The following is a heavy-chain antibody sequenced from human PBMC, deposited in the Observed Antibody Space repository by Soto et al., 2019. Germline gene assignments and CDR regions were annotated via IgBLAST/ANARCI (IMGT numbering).Heavy chain of an antibody. V-gene: IGHV4-4*07. J-gene: IGHJ5*02. D-gene: IGHD3-10*01. CDR1: GDSLSDYY. CDR3: ARENTPEMTRGWFAP. CDR2: TYSSGSV. Sequence: QVRLQEAGPGLVKPSETLSLTCSVSGDSLSDYYVSWIRQPAGKGLEWIGRTYSSGSVNSNPTLRSRITISVDTSKRQFLLKVRSVTAADTAFYYCARENTPEMTRGWFAPWGQGILVTVSS.